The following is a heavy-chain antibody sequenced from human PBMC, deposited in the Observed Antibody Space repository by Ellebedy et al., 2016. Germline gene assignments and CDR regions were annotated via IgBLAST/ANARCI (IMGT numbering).Heavy chain of an antibody. CDR2: IYYSGST. J-gene: IGHJ4*02. Sequence: GSLRLSXTVSGGSISSSSYYWGWIRQPPGKGLEWIGSIYYSGSTYYNPSLKSRVTISVDTSKNQFSLKLSSVTAADTAVYYCARLHGEVDYWGQGTLVTVSS. V-gene: IGHV4-39*01. CDR3: ARLHGEVDY. D-gene: IGHD4-17*01. CDR1: GGSISSSSYY.